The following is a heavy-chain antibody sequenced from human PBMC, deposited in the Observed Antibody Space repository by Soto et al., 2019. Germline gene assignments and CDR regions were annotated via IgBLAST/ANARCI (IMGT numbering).Heavy chain of an antibody. Sequence: SETLSLTCAVYGGSFSGYYWSWIRQPPGKGLEWIGEINHSGSTNYNPSLKSRVTISVDTSKNQFSLKLSSVTAADTAVYYCARGRGNYGSGSYYTPFDYWGQGTLVSLL. CDR3: ARGRGNYGSGSYYTPFDY. CDR1: GGSFSGYY. D-gene: IGHD3-10*01. J-gene: IGHJ4*02. V-gene: IGHV4-34*01. CDR2: INHSGST.